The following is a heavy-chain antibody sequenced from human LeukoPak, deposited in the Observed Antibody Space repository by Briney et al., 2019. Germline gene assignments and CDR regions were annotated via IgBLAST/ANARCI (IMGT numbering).Heavy chain of an antibody. CDR2: IYYSGST. CDR3: ARRAPYSYEWSTLDY. J-gene: IGHJ4*02. Sequence: SETLSLTCTVSGGSISSYYWSWIRQPPGKGLEWIGYIYYSGSTNYNPSLKSRVTISVDTSKDQFSLKLSSVTAADTAVYYCARRAPYSYEWSTLDYWGQGTLVTVSS. V-gene: IGHV4-59*08. CDR1: GGSISSYY. D-gene: IGHD5-18*01.